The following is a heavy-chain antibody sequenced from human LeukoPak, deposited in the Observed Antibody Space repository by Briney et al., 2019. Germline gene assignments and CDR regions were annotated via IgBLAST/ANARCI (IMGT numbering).Heavy chain of an antibody. CDR2: IIPIFGTA. V-gene: IGHV1-69*05. CDR1: GGTFSSCA. CDR3: ARVLVPAATWFDP. Sequence: SVKVSCKASGGTFSSCAISWVRQAPGQGLEWMGGIIPIFGTANYAQKFQGRVTITTDESTSTAYMELSSLRSEDTAVYYCARVLVPAATWFDPWGQGTLVTVSS. D-gene: IGHD2-2*01. J-gene: IGHJ5*02.